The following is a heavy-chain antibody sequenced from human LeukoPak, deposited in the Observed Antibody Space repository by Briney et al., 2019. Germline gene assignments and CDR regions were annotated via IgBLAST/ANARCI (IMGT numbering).Heavy chain of an antibody. CDR3: ARDGARGGYDFDY. Sequence: PGRSLRLSCAASGFTFSSYAMHWVRQAPGKGLEWVAVISYDGSNKYYADSVKGRFTISRDNSKNTLYLQMNSLRAEDTAVYYCARDGARGGYDFDYWGQGTLVTVSS. CDR1: GFTFSSYA. V-gene: IGHV3-30*04. J-gene: IGHJ4*02. D-gene: IGHD5-24*01. CDR2: ISYDGSNK.